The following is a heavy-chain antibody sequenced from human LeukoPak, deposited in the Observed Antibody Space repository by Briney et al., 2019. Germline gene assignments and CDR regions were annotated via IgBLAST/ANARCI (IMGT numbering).Heavy chain of an antibody. CDR3: ARHYWDTTTYYDFWSATNWFDP. D-gene: IGHD3-3*01. J-gene: IGHJ5*02. CDR1: GGSISSYY. CDR2: IYYSGST. V-gene: IGHV4-59*08. Sequence: KTSKTLSLTCTVSGGSISSYYWSWIRQPPGKGLEWIGYIYYSGSTNYNPSLKSRVTISVDTSKNQFSLKLSSVTAADTAVYYCARHYWDTTTYYDFWSATNWFDPWGQGTLVTVSS.